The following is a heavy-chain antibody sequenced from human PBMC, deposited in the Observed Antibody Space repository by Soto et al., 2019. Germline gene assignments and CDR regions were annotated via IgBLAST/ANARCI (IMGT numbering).Heavy chain of an antibody. CDR1: GFSFSSYS. D-gene: IGHD6-6*01. J-gene: IGHJ6*03. CDR2: ISSSSSTI. CDR3: ARGSLLTVRSNYCYMDV. Sequence: EVQLVESGGGLVQPGGSLRLSCAASGFSFSSYSMNWVRQAPGKGLEWVSYISSSSSTIYYAYSVKGRFTISRDNAKNSLYLQMNSLRAEDTAVYYCARGSLLTVRSNYCYMDVWGKGTTVTVSS. V-gene: IGHV3-48*01.